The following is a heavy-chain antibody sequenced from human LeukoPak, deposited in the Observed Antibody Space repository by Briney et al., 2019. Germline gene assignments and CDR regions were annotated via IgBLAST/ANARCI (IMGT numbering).Heavy chain of an antibody. CDR3: ARLGGSADI. Sequence: SETLSLTCTVSGYSISSGYYWGWIRQPPGKGLEWIGSIYHSGSTYYNPSLKSRVTISVDTSKNQFSLKLSSVTAADTAVYYCARLGGSADIWGQGTMVTVSS. D-gene: IGHD1-26*01. J-gene: IGHJ3*02. CDR2: IYHSGST. V-gene: IGHV4-38-2*02. CDR1: GYSISSGYY.